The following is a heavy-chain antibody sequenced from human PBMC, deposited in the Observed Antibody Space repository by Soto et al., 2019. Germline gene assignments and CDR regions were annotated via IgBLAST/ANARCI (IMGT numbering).Heavy chain of an antibody. D-gene: IGHD3-16*02. Sequence: SVKVSCKASGGTFSSYAISWVRQAPGQGLEWMGGIIPIFGTANYAQKFQGRVTITADESTSTAYMELSSLRSEDTTVYYCAREEPSDMITFGGVIAHWGQGTLVTVSS. CDR3: AREEPSDMITFGGVIAH. J-gene: IGHJ4*02. V-gene: IGHV1-69*13. CDR2: IIPIFGTA. CDR1: GGTFSSYA.